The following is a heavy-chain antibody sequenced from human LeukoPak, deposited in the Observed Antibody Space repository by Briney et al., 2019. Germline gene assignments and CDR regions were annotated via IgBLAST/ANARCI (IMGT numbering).Heavy chain of an antibody. CDR1: GGTFSSYA. Sequence: SVKVSCKASGGTFSSYAISWVRQAPGQGLEWMGRIIPILGIANYAQKFQGRVTITADKSTSTAYMELSSLKSEDTAVYYCARTSGYLTDYFDYWGQGTLVTVSS. CDR2: IIPILGIA. V-gene: IGHV1-69*04. D-gene: IGHD3-22*01. J-gene: IGHJ4*02. CDR3: ARTSGYLTDYFDY.